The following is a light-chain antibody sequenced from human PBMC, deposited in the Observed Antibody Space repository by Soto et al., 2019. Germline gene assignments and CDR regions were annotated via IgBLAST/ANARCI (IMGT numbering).Light chain of an antibody. Sequence: IVMTQTPLSSPVTLGQPASISCRSSQSLVHSDGNTCLSWLQQRPGQPPRLLIYEISNRFSGVPDRFSGSGAGTDFTLKISRVEAEDVGVYYCMQCTQFPTFGQGTKVDIK. V-gene: IGKV2-24*01. CDR2: EIS. CDR3: MQCTQFPT. J-gene: IGKJ1*01. CDR1: QSLVHSDGNTC.